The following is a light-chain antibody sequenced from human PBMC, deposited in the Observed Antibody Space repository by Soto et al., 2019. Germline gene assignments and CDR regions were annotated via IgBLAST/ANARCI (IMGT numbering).Light chain of an antibody. CDR3: PQSYSSPIT. Sequence: DVQVSLYTSSLSASVGDRVTITGRASQSIGGYLTWYQQLPGKAPKLLIFAASGLQSGVPSRFSGSGSGTDFTLTISSLQPEDFATYYCPQSYSSPITFGQGTRLEIK. CDR1: QSIGGY. J-gene: IGKJ5*01. CDR2: AAS. V-gene: IGKV1-39*01.